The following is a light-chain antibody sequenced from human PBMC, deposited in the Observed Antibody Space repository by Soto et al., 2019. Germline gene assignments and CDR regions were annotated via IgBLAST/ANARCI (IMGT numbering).Light chain of an antibody. CDR2: KAS. CDR1: QTISSW. J-gene: IGKJ1*01. CDR3: QHYNSYSEA. V-gene: IGKV1-5*03. Sequence: IQMTQSPAMLSGSVGDRVTITCRASQTISSWLAWYQQKPGKAPKLLIYKASTLKSGVPSRFSGSGSGTEFTLTISSLQPDDFATYYCQHYNSYSEAFGQGTKVDIK.